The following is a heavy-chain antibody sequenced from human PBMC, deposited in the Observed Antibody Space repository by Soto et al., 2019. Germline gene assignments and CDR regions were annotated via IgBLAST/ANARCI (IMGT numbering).Heavy chain of an antibody. CDR2: ISDSGST. V-gene: IGHV4-59*12. CDR1: DASTSGYY. Sequence: PSETLSLTCTVSDASTSGYYWGWIRQPPGRGLEWIGYISDSGSTSYNPSLKSRVTIFVDTSPNQFSLNLSSVTAADTAVYYCARGMTTVTTYDYWGQGTLVTVSS. CDR3: ARGMTTVTTYDY. J-gene: IGHJ4*02. D-gene: IGHD4-4*01.